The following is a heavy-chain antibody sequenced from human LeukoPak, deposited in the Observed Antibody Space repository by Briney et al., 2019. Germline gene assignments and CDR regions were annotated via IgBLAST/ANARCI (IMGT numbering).Heavy chain of an antibody. J-gene: IGHJ6*02. CDR1: GFTFSSYG. CDR3: ARDRGSREDGMDV. Sequence: PGRSLRLSCAASGFTFSSYGMHWVRQAPGKGLEWVAVIWYDGNNKYYADFVKGRFTISRDNSKNTLYLQVNSLRAEDTAVYNCARDRGSREDGMDVWGQGTTVTVSS. V-gene: IGHV3-33*01. CDR2: IWYDGNNK. D-gene: IGHD1-26*01.